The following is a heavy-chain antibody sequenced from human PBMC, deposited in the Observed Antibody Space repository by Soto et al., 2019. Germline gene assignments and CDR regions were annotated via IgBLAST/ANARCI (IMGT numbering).Heavy chain of an antibody. CDR3: ATLSITGTLDDY. J-gene: IGHJ4*02. V-gene: IGHV4-59*01. Sequence: SETLSLTCTVSGGSISSYYWSWIRQPPGKGLEWIGYIYYSGSTNYNPSLKSRVTISVDTSKNQFSLKLSSVTAADTAVYYCATLSITGTLDDYWGQGTLVTVSS. CDR1: GGSISSYY. D-gene: IGHD1-7*01. CDR2: IYYSGST.